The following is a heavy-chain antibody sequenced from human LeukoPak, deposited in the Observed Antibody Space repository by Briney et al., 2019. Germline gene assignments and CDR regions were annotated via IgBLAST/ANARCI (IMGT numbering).Heavy chain of an antibody. J-gene: IGHJ6*02. CDR2: IYYSGST. CDR1: GGSISSSSYY. V-gene: IGHV4-39*01. Sequence: PSETLSLTCTVSGGSISSSSYYWGWIRQPPGKGLEWIGSIYYSGSTYYNPSLKSRVTISVDTSKNQFSLKLSSVTAADTAVYYCERGLAAAGGKLDYGMDVWGQGTTVTVSS. CDR3: ERGLAAAGGKLDYGMDV. D-gene: IGHD6-13*01.